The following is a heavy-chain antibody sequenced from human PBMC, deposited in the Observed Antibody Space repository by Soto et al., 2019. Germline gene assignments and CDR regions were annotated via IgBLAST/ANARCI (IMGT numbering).Heavy chain of an antibody. CDR1: GGSISSYY. Sequence: SETLSLTCTVSGGSISSYYWSWIRQPPGKGLEWIGEINHSGSTNYNPSLKSRVTISVDTSKNQFSLKLSSVTAADTAVYYCASRESSSWYHYYYYYGMDVWGQGTTVTVSS. CDR3: ASRESSSWYHYYYYYGMDV. J-gene: IGHJ6*02. CDR2: INHSGST. D-gene: IGHD6-13*01. V-gene: IGHV4-34*01.